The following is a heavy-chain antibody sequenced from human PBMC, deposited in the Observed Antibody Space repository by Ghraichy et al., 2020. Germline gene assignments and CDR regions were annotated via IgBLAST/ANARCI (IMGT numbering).Heavy chain of an antibody. V-gene: IGHV3-23*01. CDR2: ISGSGGST. D-gene: IGHD1-1*01. J-gene: IGHJ6*02. Sequence: LSLTCAASGFTFSSYAMSWVRQAPGKGLEWVSAISGSGGSTYYADSVKGRFTISRDNSKNTLYLQMNSLRAEDTAVYYCAKSSRTGTTPHYYYGMDVWGQGTTVTVSS. CDR1: GFTFSSYA. CDR3: AKSSRTGTTPHYYYGMDV.